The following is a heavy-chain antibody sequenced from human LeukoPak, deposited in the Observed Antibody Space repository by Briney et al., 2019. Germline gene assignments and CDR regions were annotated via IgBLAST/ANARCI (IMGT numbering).Heavy chain of an antibody. CDR1: GYSISSGYY. D-gene: IGHD6-13*01. Sequence: SETLSLTCTVSGYSISSGYYWGWIRQPPGQGLEWIGSIYHSGSTYYNPSLKSRVTISVDTSKNQFSLKLSSVTAADTAVYYCARPYSSSWYYAFDIWGQGTMVTVSS. CDR3: ARPYSSSWYYAFDI. J-gene: IGHJ3*02. V-gene: IGHV4-38-2*02. CDR2: IYHSGST.